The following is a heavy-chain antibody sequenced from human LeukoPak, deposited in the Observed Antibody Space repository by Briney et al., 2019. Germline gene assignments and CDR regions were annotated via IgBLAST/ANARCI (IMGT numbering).Heavy chain of an antibody. Sequence: PGGSLRLSFAASGFTFSSYAMSWVRRAPGKGLGWVSAISGSGGSTYYADSVKGRFTISRDNSKNTLYLQMNSLRAEDTAVYYCAKDRAPNDYGDLSYWGQGTLVTVSS. D-gene: IGHD4-17*01. V-gene: IGHV3-23*01. CDR1: GFTFSSYA. CDR3: AKDRAPNDYGDLSY. J-gene: IGHJ4*02. CDR2: ISGSGGST.